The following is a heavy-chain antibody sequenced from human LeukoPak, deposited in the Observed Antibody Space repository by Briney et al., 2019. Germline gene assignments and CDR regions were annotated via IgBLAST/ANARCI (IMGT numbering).Heavy chain of an antibody. J-gene: IGHJ2*01. V-gene: IGHV4-59*01. D-gene: IGHD3-10*01. CDR3: VRPMDWYFDL. Sequence: SETLSLTCTVSGGSISSYYWSWIRQPPGKGLEWIGYIYYSGSTNYNPSLKSRVTISVDTSKNQFSLKLTSVTAADTAVYYCVRPMDWYFDLWGRGTLVTVSS. CDR2: IYYSGST. CDR1: GGSISSYY.